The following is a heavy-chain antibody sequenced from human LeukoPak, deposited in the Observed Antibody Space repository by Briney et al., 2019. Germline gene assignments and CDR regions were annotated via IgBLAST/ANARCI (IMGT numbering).Heavy chain of an antibody. CDR3: AGGGTTAMVHAVEFDP. V-gene: IGHV4-34*01. CDR1: GGSFSGYY. D-gene: IGHD5-18*01. CDR2: INHSGST. J-gene: IGHJ5*02. Sequence: SETLSLTCAVYGGSFSGYYWSWIRQPPGKGLEWIGEINHSGSTNYNPSLKSRVTISVDTSKNQFSLKLSSVTAADTAVYYCAGGGTTAMVHAVEFDPWGQGTLVTVSS.